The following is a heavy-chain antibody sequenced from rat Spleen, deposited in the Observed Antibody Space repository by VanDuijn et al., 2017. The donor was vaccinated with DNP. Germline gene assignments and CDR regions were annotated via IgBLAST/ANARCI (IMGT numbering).Heavy chain of an antibody. CDR3: ATGSSYGFAN. J-gene: IGHJ3*01. Sequence: EVQLVESGGGLVQPGSPLKLSCAASGFTFSNYYMAWIRQAPGKGLEWIASITHNGGITFYPDSVKGRFTMSSDDARSTLYLQMDSLRSEDTATYYCATGSSYGFANWGQGTLVTVSS. D-gene: IGHD1-2*01. CDR1: GFTFSNYY. V-gene: IGHV5-20*01. CDR2: ITHNGGIT.